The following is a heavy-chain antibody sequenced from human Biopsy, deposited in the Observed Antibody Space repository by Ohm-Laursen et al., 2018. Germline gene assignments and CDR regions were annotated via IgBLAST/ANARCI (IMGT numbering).Heavy chain of an antibody. D-gene: IGHD6-19*01. CDR2: ISPKSGDT. CDR1: GFCFTGYY. J-gene: IGHJ4*02. V-gene: IGHV1-2*02. CDR3: ALQSVAQMKNFDY. Sequence: ASVTASRQASGFCFTGYYIHWVRQAPGQGLGWKGWISPKSGDTNYAHKFQGNITMTRDTSMSTAYMEMSRLRCDDTAVYYCALQSVAQMKNFDYWGQGTLVTVSS.